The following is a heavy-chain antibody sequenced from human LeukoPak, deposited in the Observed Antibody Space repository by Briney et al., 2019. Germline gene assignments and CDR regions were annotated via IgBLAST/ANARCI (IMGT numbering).Heavy chain of an antibody. CDR3: ARAEVLSSGYPPAFDI. J-gene: IGHJ3*02. D-gene: IGHD3-22*01. CDR2: ISYDGSNK. V-gene: IGHV3-30-3*01. Sequence: GRSLRLSCAASQYIFSNYAMHWVRQAPGKGLEWVAVISYDGSNKFHADSVKGRFTISRDNSKNTLYLQMNSLRLEDTAVYYCARAEVLSSGYPPAFDIWGQGTMVTVSS. CDR1: QYIFSNYA.